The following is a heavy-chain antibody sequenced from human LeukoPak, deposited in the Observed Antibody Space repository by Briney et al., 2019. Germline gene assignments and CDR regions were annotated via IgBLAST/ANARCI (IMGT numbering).Heavy chain of an antibody. V-gene: IGHV3-53*01. D-gene: IGHD5-18*01. CDR2: IYSGGST. CDR1: GFTVCSNY. CDR3: SGRTDMAPFDY. J-gene: IGHJ4*02. Sequence: GGSLRLSCAASGFTVCSNYMSWVRPAPGQGREWVSDIYSGGSTYYADSVKGRFTISRDNSKTTLYLQMNSLRAEDTAVYYCSGRTDMAPFDYWGRGTLVRV.